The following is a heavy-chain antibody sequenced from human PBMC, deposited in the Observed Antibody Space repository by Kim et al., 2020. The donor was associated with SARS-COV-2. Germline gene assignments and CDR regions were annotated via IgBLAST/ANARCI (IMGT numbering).Heavy chain of an antibody. CDR3: ATTSWLDS. V-gene: IGHV3-74*01. J-gene: IGHJ5*01. CDR1: GLTFSTQW. Sequence: GGSLRLSCAVSGLTFSTQWMHWVRQGGGKGLVWVSRISHDGTTDYADSVKGRFTISRDNARGILYLQMNSLRAEDTALYYCATTSWLDSWGQGTQVTVSS. D-gene: IGHD1-26*01. CDR2: ISHDGTT.